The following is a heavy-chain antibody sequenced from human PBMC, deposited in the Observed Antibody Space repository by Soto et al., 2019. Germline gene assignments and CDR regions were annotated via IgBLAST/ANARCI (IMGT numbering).Heavy chain of an antibody. CDR2: IKENGSEK. Sequence: ESGGGLVQPGGSLRLSCAASGFTFSSYWMSWVRQAPGKGLEWVASIKENGSEKDYVDSVKGRFTISRDNAKNSLYLQMNSLRAEDTAMYYCARSLGYASYWGQGTLVTVSS. CDR3: ARSLGYASY. D-gene: IGHD2-15*01. CDR1: GFTFSSYW. V-gene: IGHV3-7*01. J-gene: IGHJ4*02.